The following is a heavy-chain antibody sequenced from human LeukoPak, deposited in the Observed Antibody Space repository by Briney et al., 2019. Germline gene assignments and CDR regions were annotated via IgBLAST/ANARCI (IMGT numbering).Heavy chain of an antibody. CDR2: VTFYGTT. CDR1: GGSTSSYY. Sequence: PSETLSLTCSVSGGSTSSYYWSWLRQSPGKGLEWIGHVTFYGTTNYNPSLKSPVAISLDTSKKEFSLKLSSVTAADTAVYYCASYYFGSGSHNRGAYFRHWGQGSLVTVSS. D-gene: IGHD3-10*01. J-gene: IGHJ1*01. CDR3: ASYYFGSGSHNRGAYFRH. V-gene: IGHV4-59*01.